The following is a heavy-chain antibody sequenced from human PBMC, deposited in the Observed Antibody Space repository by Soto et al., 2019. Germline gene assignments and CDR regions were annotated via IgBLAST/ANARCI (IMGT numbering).Heavy chain of an antibody. CDR2: ISGSGGST. CDR3: AKEEALAVAGNY. V-gene: IGHV3-23*01. D-gene: IGHD6-19*01. Sequence: GGSLRLSCAASGFNFSSYAMRWVLQAPGKGLEWVSAISGSGGSTYYADSVKGRFTISRDNSKKPLYLQMNSLRAEDTAVYYCAKEEALAVAGNYWGQGTLVTVSS. CDR1: GFNFSSYA. J-gene: IGHJ4*02.